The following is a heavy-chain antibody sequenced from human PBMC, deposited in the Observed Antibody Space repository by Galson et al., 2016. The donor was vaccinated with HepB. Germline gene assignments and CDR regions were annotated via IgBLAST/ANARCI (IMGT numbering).Heavy chain of an antibody. J-gene: IGHJ6*02. CDR2: ITSRSTAI. CDR3: AREGTGSSRFIYYDYGMDV. D-gene: IGHD6-13*01. V-gene: IGHV3-48*04. Sequence: SLRLSCAASGFTLSSYSMNWVRQTPGKGLEWVSYITSRSTAIYYADSVKGRFTISRDNARNSQYLQMNSLRAEDTAVYYCAREGTGSSRFIYYDYGMDVWGQGTTVTVSS. CDR1: GFTLSSYS.